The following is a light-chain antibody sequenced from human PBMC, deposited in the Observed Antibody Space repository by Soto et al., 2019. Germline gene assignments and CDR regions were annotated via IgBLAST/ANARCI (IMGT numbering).Light chain of an antibody. CDR2: EVF. Sequence: QSALTQPASVSGSPGQSITISCTGTSSDVGGYNYVSWYQHYPGKAPKFIIYEVFNRPSGVSNRLTGSRSGNTASLTISGLQAEDEAEYYCNSHTSSSTFVFGTGTKVTVL. CDR1: SSDVGGYNY. V-gene: IGLV2-14*01. J-gene: IGLJ1*01. CDR3: NSHTSSSTFV.